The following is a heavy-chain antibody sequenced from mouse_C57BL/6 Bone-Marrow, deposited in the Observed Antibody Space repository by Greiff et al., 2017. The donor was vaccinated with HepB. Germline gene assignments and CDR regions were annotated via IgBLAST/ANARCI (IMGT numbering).Heavy chain of an antibody. CDR3: GGRGGMGNSFGY. Sequence: VQLQESGPGLVQPSQSLSITCTVSGFSLTSYGVHWVRQSPGKGLEWLGVIWSGGSTDYNAAFISRLSISKDNSKSQVFFRMNSLQADDTAIYYCGGRGGMGNSFGYWGQGALVTVSA. V-gene: IGHV2-2*01. CDR1: GFSLTSYG. J-gene: IGHJ3*01. CDR2: IWSGGST. D-gene: IGHD2-1*01.